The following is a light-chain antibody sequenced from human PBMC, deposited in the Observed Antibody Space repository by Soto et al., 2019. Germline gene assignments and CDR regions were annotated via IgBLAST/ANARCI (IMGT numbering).Light chain of an antibody. CDR2: DVN. J-gene: IGLJ1*01. V-gene: IGLV2-11*01. Sequence: SALTQPHSVSGSPGQSVAISCSGTSSDVGGYNYVSWYQQHPGKAPKLIIFDVNKRPSGVPDRFSGSKSGNTASLTISGLQAEDEADYYCCSYGGSFYVVGTGTKVTVL. CDR3: CSYGGSFYV. CDR1: SSDVGGYNY.